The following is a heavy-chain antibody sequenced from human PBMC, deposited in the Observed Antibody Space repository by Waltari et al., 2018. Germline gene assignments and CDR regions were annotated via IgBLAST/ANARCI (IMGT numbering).Heavy chain of an antibody. CDR1: GYSISSGYY. CDR3: ARVVYYFDA. CDR2: VYKGGGARNT. V-gene: IGHV4-38-2*02. J-gene: IGHJ4*02. Sequence: QVQLQESGPGLVKPSETLSLTCSVSGYSISSGYYWGWIRQSPGKGLEWIVGVYKGGGARNTLYNQSLDNRLFLSVDTSKNQFSLKLYSVTAADTAIYYCARVVYYFDAWGQGILVTVSS.